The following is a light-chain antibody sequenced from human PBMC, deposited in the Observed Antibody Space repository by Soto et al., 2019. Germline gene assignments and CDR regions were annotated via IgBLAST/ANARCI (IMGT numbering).Light chain of an antibody. Sequence: QSALTQPRSVSGSPGQSVTISCTGTSSDVGGYNYVSWYQQHPGKAPKFMIYDVNKRPSGVPDRFSGSKSGNTASLTISGLQAEDEAEYYCCSYAGSYTYVVFGAVTKVTVL. V-gene: IGLV2-11*01. J-gene: IGLJ2*01. CDR2: DVN. CDR1: SSDVGGYNY. CDR3: CSYAGSYTYVV.